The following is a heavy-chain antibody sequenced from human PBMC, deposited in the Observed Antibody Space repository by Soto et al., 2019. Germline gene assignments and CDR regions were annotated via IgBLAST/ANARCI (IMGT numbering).Heavy chain of an antibody. Sequence: SETLSLTCTVSGGSVSTGNYNWSWARQTPGKVLEWIGNIFFTGSTHYNPSLTSRVTISVDTSKNHFSLELRSVTAADTAVYYCARDGHGMDVCGQGTTVTLSS. CDR1: GGSVSTGNYN. CDR2: IFFTGST. CDR3: ARDGHGMDV. V-gene: IGHV4-61*03. J-gene: IGHJ6*02.